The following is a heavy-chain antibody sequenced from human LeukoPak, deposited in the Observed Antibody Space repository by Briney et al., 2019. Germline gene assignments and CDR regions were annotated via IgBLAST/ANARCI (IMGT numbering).Heavy chain of an antibody. V-gene: IGHV4-59*04. D-gene: IGHD1-1*01. CDR2: IYHSGST. CDR3: VAVVVNWNCVTF. J-gene: IGHJ4*02. CDR1: GGSISNYY. Sequence: SETLSLTSTVPGGSISNYYWSWIRQPPGKGLEWIGYIYHSGSTYYNPSLKSRVTISVDTSKNDFSLNLISMTAAAAAVYSCVAVVVNWNCVTFWGQGTLASVSS.